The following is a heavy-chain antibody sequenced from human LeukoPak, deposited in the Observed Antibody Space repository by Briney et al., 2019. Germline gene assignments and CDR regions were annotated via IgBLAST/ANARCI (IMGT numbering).Heavy chain of an antibody. Sequence: XGVRQAPGQGLEWRGGIIPIFGTANYAQKFQGRVTITADESTSTAYMELSSLRSEDTAVYYCARGRVRGVIYYYYYMDVWGKGTTVTISS. D-gene: IGHD3-10*01. CDR3: ARGRVRGVIYYYYYMDV. J-gene: IGHJ6*03. CDR2: IIPIFGTA. V-gene: IGHV1-69*01.